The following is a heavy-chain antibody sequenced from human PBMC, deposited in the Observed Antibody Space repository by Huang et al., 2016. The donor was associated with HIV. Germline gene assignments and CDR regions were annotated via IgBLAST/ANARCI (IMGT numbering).Heavy chain of an antibody. V-gene: IGHV1-18*04. J-gene: IGHJ4*02. Sequence: QVQLVQSGGEVKKPGASVKVSCKASDYTFTSSGISWVRQAPGQGREWMGWISTNNGDTNYAQKFQGRVTMTTDTSTSTAYMELRSLRSDDTAVYYCGGSSGYWSFDYWGQGTLVTVSS. D-gene: IGHD3-22*01. CDR3: GGSSGYWSFDY. CDR1: DYTFTSSG. CDR2: ISTNNGDT.